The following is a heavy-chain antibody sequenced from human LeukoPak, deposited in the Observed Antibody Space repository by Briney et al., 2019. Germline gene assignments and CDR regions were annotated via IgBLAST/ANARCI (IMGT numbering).Heavy chain of an antibody. CDR2: IYYSGDT. V-gene: IGHV4-31*03. Sequence: KPSETLSLTCTVSGGSVTSGGYYWSWIRQHPGKGLEWIGDIYYSGDTYYNPSLKSRVTISVDTSKNQFSLKLSSVTAADTAVYYCARDPKRTLFALDYWGQGTLVTVSS. CDR1: GGSVTSGGYY. J-gene: IGHJ4*02. CDR3: ARDPKRTLFALDY. D-gene: IGHD3-3*01.